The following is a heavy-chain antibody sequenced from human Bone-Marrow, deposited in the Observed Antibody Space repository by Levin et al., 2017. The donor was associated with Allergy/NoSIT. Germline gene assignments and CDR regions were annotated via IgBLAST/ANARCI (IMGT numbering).Heavy chain of an antibody. V-gene: IGHV1-69*01. J-gene: IGHJ6*02. CDR1: GGTFSSYA. D-gene: IGHD4-17*01. Sequence: KISCKASGGTFSSYAISWVRQAPGQGLEWMGGIIPIFGTANYAQKFQGRVTITADESTSTAYMELSSLRSEDTAVYYCARGWTTTVTTWVYYYGMDVWGQGTTVTVSS. CDR3: ARGWTTTVTTWVYYYGMDV. CDR2: IIPIFGTA.